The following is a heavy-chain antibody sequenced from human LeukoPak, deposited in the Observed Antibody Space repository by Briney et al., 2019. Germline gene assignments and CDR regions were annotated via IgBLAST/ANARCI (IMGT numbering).Heavy chain of an antibody. CDR2: ISYDGSNK. CDR3: ARDYGDY. V-gene: IGHV3-30*04. Sequence: GGSLRLSCAASGFTFSSYAMSWVRQAPGKGLEWVAVISYDGSNKYYADSVKGRFTISRDNSKNTLYLQMNSLRAEDTAVHYCARDYGDYWGQGTLVTVSS. D-gene: IGHD4-17*01. J-gene: IGHJ4*02. CDR1: GFTFSSYA.